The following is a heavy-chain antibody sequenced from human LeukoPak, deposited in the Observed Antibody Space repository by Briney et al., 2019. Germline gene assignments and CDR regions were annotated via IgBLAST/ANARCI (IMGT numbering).Heavy chain of an antibody. V-gene: IGHV3-21*01. CDR3: ARDISLGGFDH. CDR2: ISSSSYI. Sequence: GGSLRLSCPASGFTFRSYSMNWVRQAPGKGLEWVSSISSSSYIYYADSVKGRFTISRDNAKNSLYLQMNSLRAEDTAVYYCARDISLGGFDHWGQGALVTVSS. D-gene: IGHD3-3*02. J-gene: IGHJ4*02. CDR1: GFTFRSYS.